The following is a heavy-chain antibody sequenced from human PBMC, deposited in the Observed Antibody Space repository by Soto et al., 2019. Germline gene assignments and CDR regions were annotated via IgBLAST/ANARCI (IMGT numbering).Heavy chain of an antibody. CDR2: IIPIFGTA. V-gene: IGHV1-69*13. J-gene: IGHJ4*02. Sequence: SVKVSCKASGGTFSSYAISWVRQAPGQGLEWMGGIIPIFGTANYAQKFQGRVTITADESTSTAYMELSSLRSEDTAVYYCARVYDFWSGPFDYWGQGTLVTVSS. CDR3: ARVYDFWSGPFDY. D-gene: IGHD3-3*01. CDR1: GGTFSSYA.